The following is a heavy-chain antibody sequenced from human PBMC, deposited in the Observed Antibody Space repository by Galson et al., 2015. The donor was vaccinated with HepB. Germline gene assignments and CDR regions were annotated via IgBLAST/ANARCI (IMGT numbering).Heavy chain of an antibody. Sequence: SLRLSCAASGFTFSSYGMHWVRQAPGKGLEWVAFIRYDGSNKYYADSVKGRFTISRDNSENTLYLQMNSLRAEDTAVYYCAKGPFSSSWYLDGGYFDYWGQGTLVTVSS. J-gene: IGHJ4*02. CDR1: GFTFSSYG. CDR3: AKGPFSSSWYLDGGYFDY. D-gene: IGHD6-13*01. CDR2: IRYDGSNK. V-gene: IGHV3-30*02.